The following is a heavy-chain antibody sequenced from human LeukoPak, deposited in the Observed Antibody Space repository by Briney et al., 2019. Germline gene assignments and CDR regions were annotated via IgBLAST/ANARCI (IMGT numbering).Heavy chain of an antibody. CDR2: IYYSGST. Sequence: SETLSLTCTVSGGSISSSIYYWGWIRQPPGKGLEWIGSIYYSGSTYYNPSLKSRVTISVDTSKNQFSLKLSSVTAADTAVYYCARDVQQLSYYYYYYMDVWGKGTTVTVSS. CDR1: GGSISSSIYY. V-gene: IGHV4-39*07. D-gene: IGHD6-13*01. CDR3: ARDVQQLSYYYYYYMDV. J-gene: IGHJ6*03.